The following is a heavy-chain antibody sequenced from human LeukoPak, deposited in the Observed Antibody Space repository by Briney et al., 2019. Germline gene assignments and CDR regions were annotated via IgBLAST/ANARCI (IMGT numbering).Heavy chain of an antibody. J-gene: IGHJ4*02. CDR1: GGSISSYY. CDR3: ARVKTTLRGFDY. Sequence: SETLSLTXTVSGGSISSYYWSWIRQPAGKGMEWIGRIYTSGSTNYNPSLKSRVTMSVDTSKNQFSLKLSSVTAADTAVYYCARVKTTLRGFDYWGQGTLVTVSS. V-gene: IGHV4-4*07. CDR2: IYTSGST. D-gene: IGHD3-16*01.